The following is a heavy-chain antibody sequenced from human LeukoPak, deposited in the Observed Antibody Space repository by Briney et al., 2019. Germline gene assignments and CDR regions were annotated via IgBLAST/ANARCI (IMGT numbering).Heavy chain of an antibody. D-gene: IGHD3-16*01. CDR1: GFTFSYYW. CDR2: IRTDGTDT. CDR3: AREGPLISN. J-gene: IGHJ4*02. Sequence: GGSLRLSCAASGFTFSYYWMHWVRQAPGKGLVWVARIRTDGTDTSYADSVKGRFTISRDNAKNTLYLQMNNLRVEDTAVYYCAREGPLISNWGQGTLVTVSS. V-gene: IGHV3-74*01.